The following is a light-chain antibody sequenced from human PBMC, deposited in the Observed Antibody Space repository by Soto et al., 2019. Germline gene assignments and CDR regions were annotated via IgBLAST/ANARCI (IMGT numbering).Light chain of an antibody. CDR2: LTSDGSH. Sequence: QPVLTQSPSASASLGASVKLTCTLSSGHSSYAIAWHQQQPEKGPRYLMKLTSDGSHYKGGGIPDRFSGASSGAERDLTISSLQSEDEAEYYCQTWGTGIQVFGTGTKLTVL. CDR3: QTWGTGIQV. J-gene: IGLJ1*01. V-gene: IGLV4-69*01. CDR1: SGHSSYA.